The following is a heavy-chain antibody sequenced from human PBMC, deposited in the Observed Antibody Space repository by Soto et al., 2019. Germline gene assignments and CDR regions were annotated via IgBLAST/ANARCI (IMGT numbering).Heavy chain of an antibody. J-gene: IGHJ4*02. CDR2: ISVSKGNT. Sequence: GASVKVSCKASSYIFSSYGITWVRQAPGQGLEWMGWISVSKGNTKYAQNLQGRVTMTADTSTGTAYLELRSLRSDDTAVYYCAKKRGAVYTYDFWGQGTQVTVSS. V-gene: IGHV1-18*04. CDR1: SYIFSSYG. D-gene: IGHD3-16*01. CDR3: AKKRGAVYTYDF.